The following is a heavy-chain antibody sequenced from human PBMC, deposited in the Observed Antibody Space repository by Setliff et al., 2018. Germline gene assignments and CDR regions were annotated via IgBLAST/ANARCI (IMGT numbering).Heavy chain of an antibody. J-gene: IGHJ3*01. Sequence: GESLKISCKASGYIFTNYWIGWVRQMPGKGLEWMGVIYPGDSDTRYSPSFQGQVTISADKSINTAYLQWSSLKASDTAIYYCTRHEDRNKCTSSSCYRGNDAFDVWAKGQWSPSPQ. CDR2: IYPGDSDT. CDR3: TRHEDRNKCTSSSCYRGNDAFDV. V-gene: IGHV5-51*01. D-gene: IGHD2-2*01. CDR1: GYIFTNYW.